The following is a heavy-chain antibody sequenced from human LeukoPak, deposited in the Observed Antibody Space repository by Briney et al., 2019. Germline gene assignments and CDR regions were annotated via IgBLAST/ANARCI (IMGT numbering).Heavy chain of an antibody. V-gene: IGHV3-30*03. CDR1: GFTFSSYG. J-gene: IGHJ1*01. CDR2: ISYDGSNK. CDR3: ARGSHFSEWYFQH. Sequence: GGSLRLSCAASGFTFSSYGMHWVRQAPGKGLEWVAVISYDGSNKYYEDSVKGRFTISRDNAKNSLYLQMNSLRAEDTAVYYCARGSHFSEWYFQHGGQGTLVTVSS. D-gene: IGHD3-3*02.